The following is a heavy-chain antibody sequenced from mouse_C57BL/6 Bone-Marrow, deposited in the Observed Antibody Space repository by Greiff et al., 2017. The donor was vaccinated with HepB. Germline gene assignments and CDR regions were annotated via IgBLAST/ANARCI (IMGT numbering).Heavy chain of an antibody. J-gene: IGHJ1*03. V-gene: IGHV14-2*01. CDR1: GFNIKDYY. D-gene: IGHD1-1*01. CDR2: IDPEDGET. CDR3: ARYACYYYGSKDWYFDV. Sequence: EVQLQQSGAELVKPGASVKLSCTASGFNIKDYYMHWVKQRTEQGLEWIGRIDPEDGETKYAPKFQGKATLTADTSSNTAYLQLSSLTSEDTAVYYCARYACYYYGSKDWYFDVWGTGTTVTVSS.